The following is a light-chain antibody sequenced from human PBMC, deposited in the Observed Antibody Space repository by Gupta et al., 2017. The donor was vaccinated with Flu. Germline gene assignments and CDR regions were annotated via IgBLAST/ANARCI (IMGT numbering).Light chain of an antibody. V-gene: IGKV4-1*01. CDR3: QQYHSTPYT. CDR2: WTS. J-gene: IGKJ2*01. CDR1: LHFLYWSNNKND. Sequence: ALGVRATMNCNSSLHFLYWSNNKNDIAWNQQKPGQPPTLLIYWTSTRESGFPDRFSGSGSGTDFTLAISSLQAEDVAVYYCQQYHSTPYTFGQGTKLEIK.